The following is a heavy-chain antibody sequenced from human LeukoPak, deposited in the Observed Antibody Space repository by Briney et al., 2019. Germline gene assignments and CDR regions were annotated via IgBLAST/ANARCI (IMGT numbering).Heavy chain of an antibody. J-gene: IGHJ6*02. CDR1: GFTFSSYW. CDR2: INSDGSSI. Sequence: GGSLRLSCAASGFTFSSYWMHWVRPAPGKGPVWVSRINSDGSSIRYADSLKGRFTISRDNAKKTLYLQMNSLRAEDTAVYHCARSHYYDSSGQFYYYYGLDVWGQGTTVTVSS. CDR3: ARSHYYDSSGQFYYYYGLDV. D-gene: IGHD3-22*01. V-gene: IGHV3-74*01.